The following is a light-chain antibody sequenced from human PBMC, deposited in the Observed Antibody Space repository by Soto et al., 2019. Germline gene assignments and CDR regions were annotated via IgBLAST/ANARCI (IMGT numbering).Light chain of an antibody. CDR3: SSWTSSTTQV. Sequence: QSVLTQPPSASGSPGQSVTISCTGTKNDIGVYDFVSWYQHHPGKAPRLIIYEVVQRPSGVPDRFSGSKSGNTASLTVSGLQAADEADYYCSSWTSSTTQVLGGGTKLTVL. V-gene: IGLV2-8*01. CDR2: EVV. J-gene: IGLJ3*02. CDR1: KNDIGVYDF.